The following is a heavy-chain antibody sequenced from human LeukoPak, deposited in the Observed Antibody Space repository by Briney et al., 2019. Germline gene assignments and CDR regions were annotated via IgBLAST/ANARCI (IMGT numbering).Heavy chain of an antibody. CDR2: ISSSGSAI. D-gene: IGHD3-10*01. J-gene: IGHJ5*02. CDR1: GFTFSDYS. CDR3: ARKATSYGSGVLWFDP. Sequence: PGGSLRLSCAASGFTFSDYSMSWIRQAPGKGLEWLSYISSSGSAIYYADSVKGRFTISRDNAKNSLYLQMISLRAEDTAVYYCARKATSYGSGVLWFDPWGQGTLVTVSS. V-gene: IGHV3-11*01.